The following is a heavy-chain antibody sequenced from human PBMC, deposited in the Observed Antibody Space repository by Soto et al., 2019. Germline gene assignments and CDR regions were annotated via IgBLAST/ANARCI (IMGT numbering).Heavy chain of an antibody. V-gene: IGHV3-73*01. D-gene: IGHD2-8*01. CDR2: IRSKANSYAT. CDR1: GFTFSGSA. Sequence: VQLVESGGGLVQPGGSLKLSCAASGFTFSGSAMHWVRQASGKGLEWVGRIRSKANSYATAYAASVKGRFTISRDDSKDTAYLQMISRKTEDTAVDYCTRRDARIFDYLGQGTLVTVSS. J-gene: IGHJ4*02. CDR3: TRRDARIFDY.